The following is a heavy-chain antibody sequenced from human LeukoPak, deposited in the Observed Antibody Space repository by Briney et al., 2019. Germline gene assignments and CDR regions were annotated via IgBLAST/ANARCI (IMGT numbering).Heavy chain of an antibody. Sequence: GGPLRLSCAASGFTFSSYGMSWVRQAPGKGLEWVSGISGSGGSTYYADSVKGRFTISRDNSKNTLYLQMNSLRAEDTAVYYCAKKSTTVITYYFDYWGQGTLVTVSS. CDR1: GFTFSSYG. D-gene: IGHD4-11*01. V-gene: IGHV3-23*01. CDR3: AKKSTTVITYYFDY. J-gene: IGHJ4*02. CDR2: ISGSGGST.